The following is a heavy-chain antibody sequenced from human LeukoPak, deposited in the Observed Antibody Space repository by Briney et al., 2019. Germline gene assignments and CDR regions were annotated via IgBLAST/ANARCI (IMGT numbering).Heavy chain of an antibody. D-gene: IGHD2-2*01. Sequence: ASVKVSCKVSGYTLTELSMHWVRQAPGKGLEWTGGFDPEDGETIYGQKFQGRVTMTEDTSTDTAYMELSSLRSEDTAVYYCATDLGYCSSTSCYSIGWGQGTLVTVSS. V-gene: IGHV1-24*01. CDR3: ATDLGYCSSTSCYSIG. J-gene: IGHJ4*02. CDR2: FDPEDGET. CDR1: GYTLTELS.